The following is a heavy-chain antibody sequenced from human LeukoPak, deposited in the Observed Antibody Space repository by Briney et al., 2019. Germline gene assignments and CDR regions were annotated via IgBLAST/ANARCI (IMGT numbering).Heavy chain of an antibody. J-gene: IGHJ4*02. Sequence: SVKVSCKASGGTFSSYAISWVRQAPGQGLEWMGGIIPIFGTANYAQKFQGRVTITADESTSTAYMELSSLRSEDTAVYYRARSGIAAAGSFDYWGQGTLVAVSS. D-gene: IGHD6-13*01. V-gene: IGHV1-69*13. CDR3: ARSGIAAAGSFDY. CDR1: GGTFSSYA. CDR2: IIPIFGTA.